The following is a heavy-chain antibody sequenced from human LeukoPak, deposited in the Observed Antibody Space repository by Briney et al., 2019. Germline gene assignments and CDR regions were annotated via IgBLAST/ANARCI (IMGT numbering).Heavy chain of an antibody. CDR2: IYYSGGT. D-gene: IGHD3-10*01. CDR3: ARGLGFGANWFDP. J-gene: IGHJ5*02. Sequence: SETLSLTCTVSGGSISSYYWSWIRQPPGKGLEWIGYIYYSGGTNYNPSLKSRVTISVDTSKNQFSLKLSSVTAADTAVYYCARGLGFGANWFDPWGQGTLVTVSS. CDR1: GGSISSYY. V-gene: IGHV4-59*01.